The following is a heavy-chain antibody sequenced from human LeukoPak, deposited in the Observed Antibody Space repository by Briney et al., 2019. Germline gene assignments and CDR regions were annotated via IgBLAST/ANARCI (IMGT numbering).Heavy chain of an antibody. CDR3: ARGSTSSSYQYGMDV. J-gene: IGHJ6*02. Sequence: GSSLRLSCAASGFTFSSYLMHWVRKAPGKGLEWVAVIWHDGSSKYYADSVRGRFSISRDNSKKTLYLQMNSPRAEDTAVYYCARGSTSSSYQYGMDVWGQGTTVTVSS. CDR1: GFTFSSYL. CDR2: IWHDGSSK. V-gene: IGHV3-33*01. D-gene: IGHD2-2*01.